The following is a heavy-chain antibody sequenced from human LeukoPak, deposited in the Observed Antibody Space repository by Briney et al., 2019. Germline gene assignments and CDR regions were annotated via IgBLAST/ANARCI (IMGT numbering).Heavy chain of an antibody. J-gene: IGHJ6*02. V-gene: IGHV3-48*02. D-gene: IGHD6-25*01. Sequence: GGSLRLSCAASGFTFSSYSMNWVRQAPGKGLEWVSYISSSDNTTYYADSVKDRFTISRDNAKNSLYLQMNSLRDEDTAVYYCARSALYYYYGMDVWGQGTTVTVSS. CDR1: GFTFSSYS. CDR2: ISSSDNTT. CDR3: ARSALYYYYGMDV.